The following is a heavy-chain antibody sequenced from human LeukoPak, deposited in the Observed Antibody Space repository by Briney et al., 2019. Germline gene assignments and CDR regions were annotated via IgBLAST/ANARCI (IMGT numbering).Heavy chain of an antibody. CDR3: ARDFSDFWSGYSIDY. V-gene: IGHV3-33*01. Sequence: GGSLRLSCAASGFTFSSYGMHWVRQAPGKGLEWVAVIWYDGSNKYYADSVKGRFTISRDNSKNTLYPQMNSLRAEDTAVYYCARDFSDFWSGYSIDYWGQGTLVTVSS. CDR1: GFTFSSYG. J-gene: IGHJ4*02. D-gene: IGHD3-3*01. CDR2: IWYDGSNK.